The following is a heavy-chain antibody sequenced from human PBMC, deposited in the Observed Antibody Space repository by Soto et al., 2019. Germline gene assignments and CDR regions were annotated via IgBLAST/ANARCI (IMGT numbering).Heavy chain of an antibody. Sequence: SCAASGFTFSNYAMTWVRQAPGEGLEWVAVITNDGGDTLHADSVKGRFTIFRDNSKNMLFLQMISLRDEDTAIYFCVKSSGKSHPESRVFDFWGQGTRVTVSS. CDR2: ITNDGGDT. CDR3: VKSSGKSHPESRVFDF. V-gene: IGHV3-23*01. D-gene: IGHD3-10*01. J-gene: IGHJ4*02. CDR1: GFTFSNYA.